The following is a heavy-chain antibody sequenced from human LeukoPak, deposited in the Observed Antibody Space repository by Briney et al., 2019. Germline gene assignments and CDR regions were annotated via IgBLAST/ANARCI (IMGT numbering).Heavy chain of an antibody. CDR1: GFTFSSYA. Sequence: PGGSLRLSCAASGFTFSSYAMSWIRQPPGKGLEWIGSINYSGNTYYTSSLKSRVTISVDTSRNHFSLKLSSVTAADTAVYSCARLVTSNTDGNYFDYWGQGTLVTVSS. J-gene: IGHJ4*02. CDR3: ARLVTSNTDGNYFDY. CDR2: INYSGNT. V-gene: IGHV4-39*02. D-gene: IGHD4-11*01.